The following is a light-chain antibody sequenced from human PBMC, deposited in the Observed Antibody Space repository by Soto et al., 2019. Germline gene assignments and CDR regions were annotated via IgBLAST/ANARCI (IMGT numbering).Light chain of an antibody. CDR3: SSHTSGSTRV. CDR2: EVT. Sequence: QSVLTQPASVSGSPGQSIAISCTGTSSDVGGYDYVSWYQQHPDKAPKLMIYEVTKRPSGVSNRFSGSKSGNTASLTISGLQREDEADYYCSSHTSGSTRVFGSGTKVTVL. V-gene: IGLV2-14*01. J-gene: IGLJ1*01. CDR1: SSDVGGYDY.